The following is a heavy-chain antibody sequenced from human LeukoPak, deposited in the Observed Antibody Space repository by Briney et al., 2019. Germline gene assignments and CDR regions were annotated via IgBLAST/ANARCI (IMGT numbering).Heavy chain of an antibody. CDR2: IYYTGST. CDR1: GGSISSSGYY. D-gene: IGHD3-22*01. CDR3: ASYYYDSSGPFDY. J-gene: IGHJ4*02. Sequence: PSETLSLTXTVSGGSISSSGYYWGWIRQPPGKGLEWIGSIYYTGSTYYNPSLKSRVTISVDTSKNQFSLNLSSVTAADTAVYYCASYYYDSSGPFDYWGPGTLVTVSS. V-gene: IGHV4-39*01.